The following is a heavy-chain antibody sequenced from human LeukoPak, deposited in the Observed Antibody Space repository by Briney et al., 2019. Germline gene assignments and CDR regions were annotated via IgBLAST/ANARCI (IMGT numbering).Heavy chain of an antibody. CDR3: AREEWRGIAAVGFDN. Sequence: SETLSLTCTVSGGSISSGTYYWSWIRQPAGKGLEWIGRINTSGSTNYNPSLKSRVTTSVDTSKNQFSLKLSSVTAADTAVYYRAREEWRGIAAVGFDNWGQGTLVTVSS. V-gene: IGHV4-61*02. J-gene: IGHJ4*02. D-gene: IGHD6-13*01. CDR1: GGSISSGTYY. CDR2: INTSGST.